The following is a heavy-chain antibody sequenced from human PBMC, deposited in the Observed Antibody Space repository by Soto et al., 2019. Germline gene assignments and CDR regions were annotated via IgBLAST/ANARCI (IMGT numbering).Heavy chain of an antibody. CDR1: GFTFSSYE. Sequence: EVQLVESGGGLVQPGGSLRLSCAASGFTFSSYEMNWVRQAPGKGLEWVSYISSSGSTIYYADSVKGRFTISRDNAKNSLYLQMNSLRAEDTAVYYCARGNTYSSSWLPSYFQHWGQGTLVTVSS. CDR2: ISSSGSTI. V-gene: IGHV3-48*03. CDR3: ARGNTYSSSWLPSYFQH. D-gene: IGHD6-13*01. J-gene: IGHJ1*01.